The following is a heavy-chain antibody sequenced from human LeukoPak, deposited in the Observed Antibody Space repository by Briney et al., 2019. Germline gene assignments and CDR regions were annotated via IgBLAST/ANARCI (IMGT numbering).Heavy chain of an antibody. CDR3: ARDRGGYTYSHDY. J-gene: IGHJ4*02. Sequence: SETLSLTCAVSGGSISSNNWWIWVRQSPEKGLEWIGEIYHDGSTNYNPSLKSRVTISMDKSKNQLSLKLNFVTAADTAVYYCARDRGGYTYSHDYWGQGTLVTVSS. CDR1: GGSISSNNW. V-gene: IGHV4-4*02. D-gene: IGHD5-18*01. CDR2: IYHDGST.